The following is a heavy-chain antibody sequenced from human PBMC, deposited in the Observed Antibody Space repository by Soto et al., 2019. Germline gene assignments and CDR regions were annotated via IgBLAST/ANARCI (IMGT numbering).Heavy chain of an antibody. CDR1: GGSISTGGYY. D-gene: IGHD1-26*01. J-gene: IGHJ3*02. V-gene: IGHV4-31*03. Sequence: QVQLQESGPGLVKPSQTLSLTCTVSGGSISTGGYYWSWIRQHPGRGLEWIGYIYHSGMTFSNPSLQSRVAISIDTSNNKFSRMPRSVTAADTAVYYCATVRWELHDAFDIWGQGTMVSVSS. CDR3: ATVRWELHDAFDI. CDR2: IYHSGMT.